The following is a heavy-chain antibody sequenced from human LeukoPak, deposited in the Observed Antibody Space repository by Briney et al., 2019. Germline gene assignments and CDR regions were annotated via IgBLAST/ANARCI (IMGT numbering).Heavy chain of an antibody. Sequence: GGSVRLLCAASGFTFSSYAVSWVRQAPGKGLGWVSSIRGSGGRTYYAEFVKGRFTISRDNPKNTLYLQMNSLRTEDTAVYYCAGGRAGPMVRGAPFAFDLWGQGPRVTVSS. V-gene: IGHV3-23*01. CDR1: GFTFSSYA. J-gene: IGHJ3*01. CDR3: AGGRAGPMVRGAPFAFDL. D-gene: IGHD3-10*01. CDR2: IRGSGGRT.